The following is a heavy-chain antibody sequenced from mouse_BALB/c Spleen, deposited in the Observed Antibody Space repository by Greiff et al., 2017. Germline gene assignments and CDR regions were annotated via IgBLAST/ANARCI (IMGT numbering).Heavy chain of an antibody. D-gene: IGHD2-14*01. Sequence: QVQLKESGAELMKPGASVKISCKATGYTFSSYWIEWVKQRPGHGLEWIGEILPGSGSTNYNEKFKGKATFTADTSSNTAYMQLSSLTSEDSAVYYCARDYRYDLFAYWGQGTLVTVSA. CDR1: GYTFSSYW. CDR3: ARDYRYDLFAY. V-gene: IGHV1-9*01. J-gene: IGHJ3*01. CDR2: ILPGSGST.